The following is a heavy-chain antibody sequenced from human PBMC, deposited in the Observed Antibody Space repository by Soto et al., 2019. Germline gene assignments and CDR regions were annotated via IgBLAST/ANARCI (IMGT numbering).Heavy chain of an antibody. CDR3: AAWRTDTGWLADY. CDR2: ISFDGRKT. V-gene: IGHV3-30*03. J-gene: IGHJ4*02. CDR1: GFSFTNYG. D-gene: IGHD3-22*01. Sequence: QVQLVESGGGVVQPGKSLRLSCAASGFSFTNYGMNWVRQAPGKGLEWVATISFDGRKTFYADSVKGRVTISRDNSKNTLYLEVGSLRREDAGLYFCAAWRTDTGWLADYWGQGTRVTVSS.